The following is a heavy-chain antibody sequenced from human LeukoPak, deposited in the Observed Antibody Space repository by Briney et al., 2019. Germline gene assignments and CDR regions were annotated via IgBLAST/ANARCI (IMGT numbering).Heavy chain of an antibody. CDR1: GFTVSSNY. D-gene: IGHD6-13*01. CDR3: ARGPSSSWADFDY. V-gene: IGHV3-53*01. Sequence: GGFLRHSCPASGFTVSSNYMSWVRQAPGKGLEWVSVIYSDGSTYYADSVKGRFTISRDKSKNTLYLQMNSLRAEDTAVYYCARGPSSSWADFDYWGQGTLVTVSS. J-gene: IGHJ4*02. CDR2: IYSDGST.